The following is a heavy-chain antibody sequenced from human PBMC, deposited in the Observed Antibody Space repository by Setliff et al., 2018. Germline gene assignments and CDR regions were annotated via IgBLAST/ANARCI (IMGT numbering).Heavy chain of an antibody. CDR3: ARGLGHGGDSDY. J-gene: IGHJ4*02. V-gene: IGHV4-38-2*02. CDR1: GYSISSGYI. D-gene: IGHD2-21*02. CDR2: IGHTGSI. Sequence: SATLSLTCTVSGYSISSGYIWGWIRQPPGKGLEWVGNIGHTGSINYNPSLKSRLTISRDTSKNQVSLKLNSVTATDTAVYYCARGLGHGGDSDYWGQGILVTVSS.